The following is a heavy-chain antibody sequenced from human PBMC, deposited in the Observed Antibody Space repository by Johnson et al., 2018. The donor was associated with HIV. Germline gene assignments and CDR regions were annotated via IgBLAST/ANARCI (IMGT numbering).Heavy chain of an antibody. V-gene: IGHV3-9*01. CDR3: ARERGYRSALWKLSEAAFDL. CDR1: GFTFDDYA. Sequence: VQLVESGGGLVQPGRSLRLSCAASGFTFDDYAMHWVRQAPGKGLEWVSGISWNSGSIGYVDSVKGRFTISRDNAKTSLYLQMDSLRAEDTAVYYCARERGYRSALWKLSEAAFDLWGQGTMVTVSS. J-gene: IGHJ3*01. D-gene: IGHD6-19*01. CDR2: ISWNSGSI.